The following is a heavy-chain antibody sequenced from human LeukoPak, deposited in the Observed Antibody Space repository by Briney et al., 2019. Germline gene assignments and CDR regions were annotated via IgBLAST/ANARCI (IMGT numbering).Heavy chain of an antibody. V-gene: IGHV3-7*01. CDR1: GFTFSSYW. CDR2: IKTDGSLT. D-gene: IGHD7-27*01. Sequence: PGGSLRLSCVASGFTFSSYWMTWVRQAPGKGLEWVANIKTDGSLTYYVDPVKGRFTISRDNAKNSLYLQMNSPRAEDTAVYYCARDLNWETYWGQGTLVSVSS. J-gene: IGHJ4*02. CDR3: ARDLNWETY.